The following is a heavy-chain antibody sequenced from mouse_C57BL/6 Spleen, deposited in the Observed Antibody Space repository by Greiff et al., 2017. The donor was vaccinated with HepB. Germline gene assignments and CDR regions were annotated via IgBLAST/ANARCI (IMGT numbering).Heavy chain of an antibody. CDR1: GYTFTSYW. Sequence: VQLQQSGAELVKPGASVKLSCKASGYTFTSYWMQWVKQRPGQGLEWIGEIDPSDSYTNYNQKFKGKATLTVDTSSSTAYMQLSSLTSEDSAVYYCASHYGSYAMDYWGQGTSVTVSS. CDR2: IDPSDSYT. J-gene: IGHJ4*01. D-gene: IGHD1-1*02. V-gene: IGHV1-50*01. CDR3: ASHYGSYAMDY.